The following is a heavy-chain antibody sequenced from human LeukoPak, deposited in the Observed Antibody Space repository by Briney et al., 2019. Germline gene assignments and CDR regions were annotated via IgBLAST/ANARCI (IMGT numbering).Heavy chain of an antibody. J-gene: IGHJ4*02. D-gene: IGHD3-10*01. CDR1: GFTFNNYA. CDR3: AKARSTVRGGFDY. CDR2: IGGSGAST. Sequence: GGSLRLSCTASGFTFNNYAMNWVRQAPGKGLEWVSGIGGSGASTSYTDSVKGRFTISRDNSKNTLYLQMNSLRVDDTAIYYCAKARSTVRGGFDYWGQGTLVTVSS. V-gene: IGHV3-23*01.